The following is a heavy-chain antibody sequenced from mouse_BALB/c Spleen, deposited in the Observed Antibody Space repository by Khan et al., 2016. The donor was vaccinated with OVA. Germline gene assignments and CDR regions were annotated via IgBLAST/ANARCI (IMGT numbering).Heavy chain of an antibody. CDR1: GYSITSDYA. CDR2: ISSSGST. J-gene: IGHJ4*01. CDR3: ARDGSRYNYAMDY. Sequence: EVQLVESGPGLVKPSQSLSLTCTVTGYSITSDYAWNWIRQFPGNKLEWMGYISSSGSTNYNPALTSRISITRDTSKNQFFLQLNSVTTEDTATDYCARDGSRYNYAMDYWGQGTSVTVSS. D-gene: IGHD2-3*01. V-gene: IGHV3-2*02.